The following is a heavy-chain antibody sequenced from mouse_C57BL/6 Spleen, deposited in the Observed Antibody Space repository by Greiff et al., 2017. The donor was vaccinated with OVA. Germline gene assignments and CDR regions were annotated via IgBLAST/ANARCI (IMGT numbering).Heavy chain of an antibody. D-gene: IGHD1-1*01. V-gene: IGHV5-9*01. CDR1: GFTFSSYT. CDR3: ARHQPITTVVARHYFDY. CDR2: ISGGGGNT. Sequence: EVQRVESGGGLVKPGGSLKLSCAASGFTFSSYTMSWVRQTPEKRLEWVATISGGGGNTYYPDSVKGRFTISRDNAKNTLYLQMSSLRSEDTALYYCARHQPITTVVARHYFDYWGQGTTLTVSS. J-gene: IGHJ2*01.